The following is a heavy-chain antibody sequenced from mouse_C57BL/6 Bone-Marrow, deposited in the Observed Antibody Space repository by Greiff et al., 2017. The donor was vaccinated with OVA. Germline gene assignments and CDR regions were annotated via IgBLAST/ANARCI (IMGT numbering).Heavy chain of an antibody. CDR3: ARWYYSMDY. V-gene: IGHV1-7*01. Sequence: QVQLQQSGAELAKPGASVKLSCKASGYTFTSYWMHWVKQRPGQGLEWIGYINPSSSHTKYNQKFKDKATLTADKSSTTAYMQLSSLTYEHSAVYYCARWYYSMDYWGWGNAVTVSS. CDR2: INPSSSHT. J-gene: IGHJ4*01. CDR1: GYTFTSYW.